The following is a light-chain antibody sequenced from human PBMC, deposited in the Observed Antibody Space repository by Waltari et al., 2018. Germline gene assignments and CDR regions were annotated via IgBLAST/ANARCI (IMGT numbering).Light chain of an antibody. Sequence: EIVLTQSPATLSLSPGERATLSCRASQSVSTHLAWYQQRRGQAPRLVIFDASNRATGIPARFSGSGSGTDFTLTISSLEPEDFVFYYCQLGSVSSPVTFGQGTRLEIK. V-gene: IGKV3-11*01. CDR3: QLGSVSSPVT. CDR2: DAS. J-gene: IGKJ5*01. CDR1: QSVSTH.